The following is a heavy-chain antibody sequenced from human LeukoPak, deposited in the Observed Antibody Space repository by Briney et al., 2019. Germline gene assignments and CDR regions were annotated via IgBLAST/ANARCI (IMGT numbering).Heavy chain of an antibody. CDR3: AKDGYGDYPDAVDI. CDR2: ISGSGGST. J-gene: IGHJ3*02. CDR1: GFTFSSYA. V-gene: IGHV3-23*01. D-gene: IGHD4-17*01. Sequence: GGSLRLSCAASGFTFSSYAMTWVRQAPGKGLEWVSAISGSGGSTYYADSVKGRFTISRDNSKDTVYLQMNSLRAADTAVYYCAKDGYGDYPDAVDIWGQGTMVTVST.